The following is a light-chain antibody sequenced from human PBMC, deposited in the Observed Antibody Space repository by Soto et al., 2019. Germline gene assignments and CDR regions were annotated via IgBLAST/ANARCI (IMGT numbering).Light chain of an antibody. CDR3: CSFAGSDTPYL. V-gene: IGLV2-23*01. J-gene: IGLJ1*01. Sequence: HSALAQPASVSGSPGQSITISCTGSSSDIGNYDLVSWYQQVPGKAPRLIIYEGTKRPSGISDRFSGSKSGNTASLTVSGLQPEDEAAYFCCSFAGSDTPYLFGSGTKVTVL. CDR2: EGT. CDR1: SSDIGNYDL.